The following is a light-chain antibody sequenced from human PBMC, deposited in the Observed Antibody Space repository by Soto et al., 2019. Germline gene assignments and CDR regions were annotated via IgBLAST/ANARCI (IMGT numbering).Light chain of an antibody. Sequence: EIVLTQSPGTLSLSPGEIATLSCRASQSVSSSYLAWYQQKPGQAPRLLIYGASSRATGIPDRFSGSGSGTDVTLTISRLEPEDFAVYYCQQYGSSPRTFGQGTKVEIK. J-gene: IGKJ1*01. V-gene: IGKV3-20*01. CDR1: QSVSSSY. CDR3: QQYGSSPRT. CDR2: GAS.